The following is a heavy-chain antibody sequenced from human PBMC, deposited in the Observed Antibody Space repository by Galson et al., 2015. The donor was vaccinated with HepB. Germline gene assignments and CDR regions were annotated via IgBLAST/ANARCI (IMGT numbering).Heavy chain of an antibody. CDR3: ARDSPYYYDSSGSGHYGMDV. Sequence: LSLTCTVSGGSISSYYWSWIRQPPGKGLEWIGYIYCSGSTNYNPSLKSRVTISVDTSKNQFSLKLSSVTAADTAVYYCARDSPYYYDSSGSGHYGMDVWGQGTTVTVSS. CDR1: GGSISSYY. D-gene: IGHD3-22*01. J-gene: IGHJ6*02. V-gene: IGHV4-59*01. CDR2: IYCSGST.